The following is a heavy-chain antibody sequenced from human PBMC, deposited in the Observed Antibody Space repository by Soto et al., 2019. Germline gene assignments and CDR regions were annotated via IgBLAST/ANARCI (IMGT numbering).Heavy chain of an antibody. CDR3: ARDGIAAAGASLYYYYYGMDV. CDR2: INPSGGST. CDR1: GYTFTSYY. V-gene: IGHV1-46*01. J-gene: IGHJ6*01. Sequence: WASVKVSCKASGYTFTSYYMHWVRQAPGQGLEWMGIINPSGGSTSYAQKFQGRVTMTRDTSTSTVYMELSSLRSEDTAVYYCARDGIAAAGASLYYYYYGMDVWGQGTTVTVSS. D-gene: IGHD6-13*01.